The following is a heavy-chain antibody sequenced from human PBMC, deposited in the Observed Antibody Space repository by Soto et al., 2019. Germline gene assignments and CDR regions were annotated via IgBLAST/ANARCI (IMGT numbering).Heavy chain of an antibody. V-gene: IGHV3-23*01. CDR3: AAPRDEYGSGVSWFTYGMDI. J-gene: IGHJ6*02. CDR1: GFTFSDFA. D-gene: IGHD3-10*01. CDR2: LDGAGGST. Sequence: GGSLRLSCLASGFTFSDFAMTWVRHVPGRGLEWVASLDGAGGSTYYAESVRGRFSISRDNSQNTLFLQMKRLTVDDTAIYYCAAPRDEYGSGVSWFTYGMDIWGRGTTVTSP.